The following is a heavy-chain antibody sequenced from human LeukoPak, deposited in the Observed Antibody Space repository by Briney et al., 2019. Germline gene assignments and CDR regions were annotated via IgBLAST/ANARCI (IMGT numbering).Heavy chain of an antibody. CDR3: AKDTGYSYGYYFDY. CDR1: GFTFDDYA. D-gene: IGHD5-18*01. J-gene: IGHJ4*02. Sequence: LRLSCAASGFTFDDYAMHWVRQAPGKGLGWVSGISWNSGSIGYADSVKGRFTISRDNAKNSLYLQMNSLRAEDTALYYCAKDTGYSYGYYFDYWGQGTLVTVSS. CDR2: ISWNSGSI. V-gene: IGHV3-9*01.